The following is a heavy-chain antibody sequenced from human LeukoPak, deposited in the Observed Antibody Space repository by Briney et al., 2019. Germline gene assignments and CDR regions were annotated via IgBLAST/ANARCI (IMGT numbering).Heavy chain of an antibody. D-gene: IGHD3-3*01. Sequence: SETLSLTCTVSGDSISPYYWSWIRQPPGKGLEWIGYFYYGGSTNYNPSLKSRVTISVDMSKSQFSLRLSSVTAADTAVYYCAREFGAHFDYWGQGTLVTVSS. J-gene: IGHJ4*02. CDR3: AREFGAHFDY. V-gene: IGHV4-59*01. CDR2: FYYGGST. CDR1: GDSISPYY.